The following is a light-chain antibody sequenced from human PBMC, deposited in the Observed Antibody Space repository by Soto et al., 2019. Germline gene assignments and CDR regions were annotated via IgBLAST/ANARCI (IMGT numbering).Light chain of an antibody. CDR1: QGISNY. CDR2: AAS. J-gene: IGKJ4*01. Sequence: DIQMTQSPSSLSASVGDRVTITCRASQGISNYLAWYQQKPGKVPEHLIYAASTLQSGVPSRFSGSGSGTEFSLTISGLQPEDVATYYCHKYNHAPTFGGGTKVEIK. V-gene: IGKV1-27*01. CDR3: HKYNHAPT.